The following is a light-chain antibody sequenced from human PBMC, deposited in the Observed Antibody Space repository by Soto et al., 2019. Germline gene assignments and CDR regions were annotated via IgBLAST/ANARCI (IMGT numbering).Light chain of an antibody. V-gene: IGKV3-11*01. CDR3: QQRSDWPLT. J-gene: IGKJ5*01. CDR2: DVS. CDR1: QSVTSY. Sequence: EIMMTQSPATLSVSPGERATLSCRASQSVTSYLAWYQQKPGQAPRLLIYDVSNRASGIPARFSGSGSETDFTLTISSLEPEDFAVYYCQQRSDWPLTFGQGTLLEI.